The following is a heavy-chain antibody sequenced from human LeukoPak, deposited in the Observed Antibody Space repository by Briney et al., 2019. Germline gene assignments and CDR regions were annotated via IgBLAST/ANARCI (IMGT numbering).Heavy chain of an antibody. Sequence: PSETLPLTCTVSSGSVSNSHYYWAWVRQPPGKGLEWLGSIFYSGNTHYNPSLKSPVTISIDTSKNQFSLKVSSVTAADTAVYYCARSRQASGLFSFWGQGTPVVVSS. CDR3: ARSRQASGLFSF. D-gene: IGHD3-10*01. CDR1: SGSVSNSHYY. V-gene: IGHV4-39*07. CDR2: IFYSGNT. J-gene: IGHJ4*02.